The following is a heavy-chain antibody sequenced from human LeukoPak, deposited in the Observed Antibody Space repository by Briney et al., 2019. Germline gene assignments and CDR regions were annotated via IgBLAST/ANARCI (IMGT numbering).Heavy chain of an antibody. CDR3: ARGGGYNYLGPFDY. CDR2: ISSSSSTI. CDR1: GFTFSSYG. Sequence: PGGSLRLSCAASGFTFSSYGMTWVRQAPGKGLEWVSYISSSSSTIYYADSVKGRFTISRDNAKNSLYLQLNSLRAEDTAVYYCARGGGYNYLGPFDYWGQGTLVTVSS. D-gene: IGHD5-24*01. J-gene: IGHJ4*02. V-gene: IGHV3-48*01.